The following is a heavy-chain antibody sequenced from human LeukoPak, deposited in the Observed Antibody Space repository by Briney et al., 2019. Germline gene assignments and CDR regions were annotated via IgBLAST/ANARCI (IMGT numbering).Heavy chain of an antibody. V-gene: IGHV4-38-2*02. CDR2: FHYSGST. CDR1: GYSIISGYS. J-gene: IGHJ5*02. D-gene: IGHD2-2*02. Sequence: SETLSLTCTVSGYSIISGYSWEWIRQPPGKGLEWIGSFHYSGSTHYNPSLMSRVTISGDTSKNQFSLRLSSVTAADTAVYYCARGYWSSNSCYTGGWFEPLGQGTLVTVSS. CDR3: ARGYWSSNSCYTGGWFEP.